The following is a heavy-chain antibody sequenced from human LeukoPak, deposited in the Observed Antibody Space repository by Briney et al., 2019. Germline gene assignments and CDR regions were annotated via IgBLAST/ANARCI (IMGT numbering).Heavy chain of an antibody. V-gene: IGHV4-61*02. Sequence: SETLSLTCTVSGGSISSGSYYWSWIRQPAGKGLEWIGRIDTSGSTNYNPSLKSRVTISIDTSKNQFSLKVSSVTAADTAVYYCARTGGPLGDSSWPYFDYWGQGTLVTVSS. D-gene: IGHD6-13*01. J-gene: IGHJ4*02. CDR3: ARTGGPLGDSSWPYFDY. CDR1: GGSISSGSYY. CDR2: IDTSGST.